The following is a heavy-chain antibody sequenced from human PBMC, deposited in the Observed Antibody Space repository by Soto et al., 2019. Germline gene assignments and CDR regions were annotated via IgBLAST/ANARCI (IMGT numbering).Heavy chain of an antibody. CDR2: IYYSGST. CDR3: AREPSI. J-gene: IGHJ4*02. V-gene: IGHV4-31*03. CDR1: GGSINSGGYY. Sequence: QVQLQESGPGLVKPSQTLSLTCTVSGGSINSGGYYCSWIRQHPGKGLEWIGYIYYSGSTNYNPSLKSRVTISVDTSKNQFSLKMSSVTAAETAVYYCAREPSIWGPGTLVTVSS.